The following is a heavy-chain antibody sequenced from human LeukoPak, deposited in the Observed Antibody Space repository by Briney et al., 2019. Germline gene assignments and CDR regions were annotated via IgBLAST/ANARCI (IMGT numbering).Heavy chain of an antibody. CDR1: GFTFSSYG. CDR2: IWYDGSNK. J-gene: IGHJ4*02. Sequence: PGGSLRLSCAASGFTFSSYGMYWVRQAPGKGLEWVALIWYDGSNKYYADSVKGRFTISRDNSKNTLYLQMNSLRAEDTAVYYCAREVKYYDSSGYYYRYFDYWGRGTLVTVSS. CDR3: AREVKYYDSSGYYYRYFDY. D-gene: IGHD3-22*01. V-gene: IGHV3-33*01.